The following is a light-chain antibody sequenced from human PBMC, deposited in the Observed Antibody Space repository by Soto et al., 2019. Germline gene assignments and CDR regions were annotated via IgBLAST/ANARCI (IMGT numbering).Light chain of an antibody. J-gene: IGKJ4*01. CDR1: QSISSW. V-gene: IGKV1-5*01. CDR2: DAS. CDR3: QQYNSYSPT. Sequence: DIQMTQSPSTLSASVGDRVTITCRASQSISSWLAWYQQKPGRAPKLLIFDASSLESGVPSRFSGNGSGTEFTLTISSLQPDDFATYYCQQYNSYSPTFGGGTKVDI.